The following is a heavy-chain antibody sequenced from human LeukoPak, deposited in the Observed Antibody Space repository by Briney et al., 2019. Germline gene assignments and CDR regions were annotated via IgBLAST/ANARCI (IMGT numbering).Heavy chain of an antibody. CDR1: GYTFTGYY. J-gene: IGHJ6*03. V-gene: IGHV1-2*02. D-gene: IGHD6-13*01. Sequence: GASVKVSCKAAGYTFTGYYMHWVRQAPGQGLEWMGWINPNSGGTNYAQKFQGRVTMTRDTSISTAYMELSRLRSDDTAVYYCARGIRQPVLDYYYMDVWGKGTTVTISS. CDR2: INPNSGGT. CDR3: ARGIRQPVLDYYYMDV.